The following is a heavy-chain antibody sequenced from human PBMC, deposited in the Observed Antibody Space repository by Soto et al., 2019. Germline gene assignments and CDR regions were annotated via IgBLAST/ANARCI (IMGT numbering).Heavy chain of an antibody. CDR3: ARGYTGYCSGGTCYWFDP. V-gene: IGHV3-21*01. Sequence: EVQLVESGGGLVKPGGSLRLSCAASGFSFSSYSMNWVRQAPGKGLEWVSSISSSTSYINYADSVKGRFTISRDNAKKSLYLHMNSLRDEDTAVYSCARGYTGYCSGGTCYWFDPWGQGTLVTVSS. D-gene: IGHD2-15*01. J-gene: IGHJ5*02. CDR2: ISSSTSYI. CDR1: GFSFSSYS.